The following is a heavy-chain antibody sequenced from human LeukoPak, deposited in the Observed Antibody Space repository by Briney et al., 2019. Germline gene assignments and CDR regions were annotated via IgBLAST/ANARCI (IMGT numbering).Heavy chain of an antibody. V-gene: IGHV3-73*01. CDR2: IRSKANSYAT. J-gene: IGHJ3*02. CDR3: TRIYSWNDENAFDI. D-gene: IGHD1-1*01. Sequence: QPGGSLRLSCAASGFTFSGSAMHWVRQASGKGLEWVGRIRSKANSYATAYAASVKGRFTISRDDSKNTAYLQMNSLKTEDTAVYYCTRIYSWNDENAFDIWGQGTMVTVSS. CDR1: GFTFSGSA.